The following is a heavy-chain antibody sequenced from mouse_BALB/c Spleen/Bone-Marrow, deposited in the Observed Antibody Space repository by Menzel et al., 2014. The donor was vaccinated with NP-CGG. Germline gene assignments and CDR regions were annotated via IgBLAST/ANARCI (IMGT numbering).Heavy chain of an antibody. D-gene: IGHD2-4*01. Sequence: QVQLQQSGAELAKPGASVKMSCKASGYTFTNYWMYWVKQRPGQGLEWIGYIKVSTGNTEYNQKFKDKATLTADKSSSTAYMQLSSLTSEDSAVYYCARDYYYAMDYWGQGTSVTVSS. V-gene: IGHV1-7*01. CDR3: ARDYYYAMDY. J-gene: IGHJ4*01. CDR1: GYTFTNYW. CDR2: IKVSTGNT.